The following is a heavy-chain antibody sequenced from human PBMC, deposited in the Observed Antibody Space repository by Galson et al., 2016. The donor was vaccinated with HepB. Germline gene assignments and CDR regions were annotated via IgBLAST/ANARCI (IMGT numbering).Heavy chain of an antibody. CDR3: ARGLGGYDSSAYPFDL. V-gene: IGHV3-48*02. J-gene: IGHJ4*02. Sequence: SLRLSCAASGFTFSKYTMTWVRLAPGKGLEWISYISLSSRIIYYADSVEARFTISRYDAGNSLHRQMNSLRDGDTAIYYCARGLGGYDSSAYPFDLWGQGTLVTVSS. CDR2: ISLSSRII. D-gene: IGHD3-22*01. CDR1: GFTFSKYT.